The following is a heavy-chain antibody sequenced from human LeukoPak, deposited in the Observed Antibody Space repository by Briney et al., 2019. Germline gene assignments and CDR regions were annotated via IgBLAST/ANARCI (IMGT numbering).Heavy chain of an antibody. CDR2: IYHSGST. D-gene: IGHD3-22*01. CDR1: GYSISSGYY. V-gene: IGHV4-38-2*02. CDR3: ARDPSYYYDSSGYYPLYYFDY. Sequence: SETLSLTCTVSGYSISSGYYWGWIRQPPGKGLEWIGSIYHSGSTYYNPSLKSRVTISVDTSKNQFSLKLSSVTAADTAVYYCARDPSYYYDSSGYYPLYYFDYWGQGTLVTVSS. J-gene: IGHJ4*02.